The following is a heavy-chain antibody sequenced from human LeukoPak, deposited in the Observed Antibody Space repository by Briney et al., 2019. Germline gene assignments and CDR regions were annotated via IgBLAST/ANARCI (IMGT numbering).Heavy chain of an antibody. CDR2: ISWNSGSI. CDR3: AKASHCSSTSCYLDY. J-gene: IGHJ4*02. D-gene: IGHD2-2*01. V-gene: IGHV3-9*01. Sequence: GRSLRLSCAASGFTFDDYAMHWVRQAPGKGLEWVSDISWNSGSIGYADSVKGRFTISRDNAKNSLYLQMNSLRAEDTALYYCAKASHCSSTSCYLDYWGRRTLATVSS. CDR1: GFTFDDYA.